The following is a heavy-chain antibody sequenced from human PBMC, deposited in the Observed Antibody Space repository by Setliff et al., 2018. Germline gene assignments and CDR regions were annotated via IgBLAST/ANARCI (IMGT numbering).Heavy chain of an antibody. CDR1: RDSISSYY. V-gene: IGHV4-38-2*02. D-gene: IGHD4-4*01. CDR3: ASYRQDVNY. CDR2: IYHSGST. Sequence: KPSETLSLTCTVSRDSISSYYWSWIRQPPGKGLEWIGSIYHSGSTYYNPSLKSRVTISVDTSKNQFSLKLSSVTAADTAVYYCASYRQDVNYWGQGTLVTVSS. J-gene: IGHJ4*02.